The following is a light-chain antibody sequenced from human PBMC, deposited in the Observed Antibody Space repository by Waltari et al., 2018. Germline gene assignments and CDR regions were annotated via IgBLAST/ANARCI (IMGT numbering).Light chain of an antibody. V-gene: IGLV2-8*01. Sequence: QSALTQPPSASGSPGQSVTISCTGTSSDVGGYDYVSWYQQHPGKAPKLMIYEVSKRPSGVPDRFSGAKPGSTASLTVSGLQAEDEADYYCSSFAGSANVFGTGTKVSVL. CDR2: EVS. CDR3: SSFAGSANV. CDR1: SSDVGGYDY. J-gene: IGLJ1*01.